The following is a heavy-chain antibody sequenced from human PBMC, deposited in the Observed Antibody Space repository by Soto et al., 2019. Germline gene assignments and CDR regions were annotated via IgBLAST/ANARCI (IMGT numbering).Heavy chain of an antibody. CDR1: GGSISSNNW. J-gene: IGHJ4*02. Sequence: QVQLQESGPGLVKPSGTLSLTCAVSGGSISSNNWWSWVRQPPGKGLEWIGEIFHSGSTHYSPSLKSRVTISVDKSKNHFYLTLTSVTAADTAVYYCARVYSGSYSDSWGQGTLVTVSS. CDR3: ARVYSGSYSDS. D-gene: IGHD1-26*01. CDR2: IFHSGST. V-gene: IGHV4-4*02.